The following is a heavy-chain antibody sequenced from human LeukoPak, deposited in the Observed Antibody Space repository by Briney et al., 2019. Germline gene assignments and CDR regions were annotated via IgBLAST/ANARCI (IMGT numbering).Heavy chain of an antibody. CDR3: ARVFGSGSYLYYFDY. D-gene: IGHD3-10*01. CDR1: SGSLSSSY. Sequence: SETLSLTCTLSSGSLSSSYWSWIRQPAGKGLEWIGRIYTSGSTNYNPSLKSRVTISVDTSKNQFSLKLSSVTAADTAVYYCARVFGSGSYLYYFDYWGQGTLVTVSS. CDR2: IYTSGST. V-gene: IGHV4-4*07. J-gene: IGHJ4*02.